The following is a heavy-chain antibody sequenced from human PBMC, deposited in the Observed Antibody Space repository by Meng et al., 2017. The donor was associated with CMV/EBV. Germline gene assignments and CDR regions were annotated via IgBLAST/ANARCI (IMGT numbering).Heavy chain of an antibody. Sequence: GESLKISCAASGFTFSSYGMHWIRQAPGKGLEWVVFIRYDGSNKYYADSVKGRFTISRDNSKNTLYLQMNSLRAEDTAVYYCAKDLGVVWGQGTTVTVSS. CDR2: IRYDGSNK. V-gene: IGHV3-30*02. D-gene: IGHD2-8*01. CDR3: AKDLGVV. CDR1: GFTFSSYG. J-gene: IGHJ6*02.